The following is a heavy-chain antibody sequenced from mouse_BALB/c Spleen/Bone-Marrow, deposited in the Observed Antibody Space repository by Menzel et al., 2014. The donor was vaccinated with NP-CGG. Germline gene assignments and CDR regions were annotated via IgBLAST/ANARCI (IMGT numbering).Heavy chain of an antibody. Sequence: VQLQQSGAELVRPGTSVKVSCKAPGYAFTNYLIEWVKQRPGQGLEWIGVINPGSGGTNYNEKFKDKATLTADESSSAAYMQLSSLTSDDSAVYFCSRQTATFFDYWGQGTTLTVSS. CDR1: GYAFTNYL. CDR3: SRQTATFFDY. CDR2: INPGSGGT. D-gene: IGHD1-2*01. V-gene: IGHV1-54*03. J-gene: IGHJ2*01.